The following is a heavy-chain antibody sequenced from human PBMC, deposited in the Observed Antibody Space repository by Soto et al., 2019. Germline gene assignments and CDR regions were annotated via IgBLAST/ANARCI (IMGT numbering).Heavy chain of an antibody. Sequence: GGSLRLACPASGFTFSSYGMHWVRQAPGKELEWVAVISYDGSNKYYADSVKGRFTISRDNSKNTLYLQMNSLRAEDTAVYYCAKDREQRPNYDFWSGYYVTTYFDYWGQGT. CDR1: GFTFSSYG. CDR2: ISYDGSNK. CDR3: AKDREQRPNYDFWSGYYVTTYFDY. V-gene: IGHV3-30*18. J-gene: IGHJ4*02. D-gene: IGHD3-3*01.